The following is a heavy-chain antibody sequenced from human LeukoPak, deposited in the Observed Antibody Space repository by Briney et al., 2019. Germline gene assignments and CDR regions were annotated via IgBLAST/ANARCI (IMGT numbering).Heavy chain of an antibody. D-gene: IGHD1-26*01. Sequence: ASVKVSCKASGYTFTAFLMHWVQQAPGQGLEWMGFINPSGSSAAYAQKFQGRLTMTRDMFTSTDYMELTSLTSDDTAVYYCARDNSVGETAWWFDPWGQGTLVTVSS. V-gene: IGHV1-46*01. CDR2: INPSGSSA. CDR3: ARDNSVGETAWWFDP. J-gene: IGHJ5*02. CDR1: GYTFTAFL.